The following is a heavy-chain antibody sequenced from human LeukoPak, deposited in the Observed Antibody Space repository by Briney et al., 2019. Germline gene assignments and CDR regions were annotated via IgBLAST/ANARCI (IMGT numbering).Heavy chain of an antibody. CDR3: ASRLDDYDFWSGSFDY. V-gene: IGHV4-39*01. Sequence: SETLSLTCTVSGGSISSSSYYWGWIRQPPGKGLEWIGSIYYSGSTYYNPSLKSRVTISVDTSKNQFSLKLSSVTAADTAVYYCASRLDDYDFWSGSFDYWGQGTLVTVSS. J-gene: IGHJ4*02. CDR2: IYYSGST. CDR1: GGSISSSSYY. D-gene: IGHD3-3*01.